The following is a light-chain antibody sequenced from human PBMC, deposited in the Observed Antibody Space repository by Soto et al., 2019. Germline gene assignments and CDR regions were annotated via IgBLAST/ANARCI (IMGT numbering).Light chain of an antibody. Sequence: EIVLTQSPGTLSLSPGERATLSCRASQSVSSGYLAWYQLKPGQAPRLLIHGASTRATGIPDRFSGSGCGTDFTLTMSRLEPEDFAVYYCQQYGSSRTFGQGTKVEIK. J-gene: IGKJ1*01. CDR3: QQYGSSRT. CDR1: QSVSSGY. V-gene: IGKV3-20*01. CDR2: GAS.